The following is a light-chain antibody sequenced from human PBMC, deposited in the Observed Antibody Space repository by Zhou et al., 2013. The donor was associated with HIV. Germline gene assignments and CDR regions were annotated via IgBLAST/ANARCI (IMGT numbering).Light chain of an antibody. J-gene: IGKJ2*01. CDR2: DVS. V-gene: IGKV1-13*02. Sequence: AIQLTQSPSSLSASVGGRVSITCRASQGIGSALAWYQQKPGKAPKLLIYDVSSLESGVPSRFSGSGSGTDFTLTISSLQPDDFATYYCQQYNSYSTFGQGTKLEIK. CDR3: QQYNSYST. CDR1: QGIGSA.